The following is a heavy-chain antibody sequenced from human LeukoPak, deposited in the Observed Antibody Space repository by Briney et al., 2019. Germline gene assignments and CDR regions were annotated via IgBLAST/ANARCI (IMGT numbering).Heavy chain of an antibody. CDR3: AKVSGRYRMRDAFDI. V-gene: IGHV3-30*04. D-gene: IGHD3-9*01. J-gene: IGHJ3*02. Sequence: PGRSLRLSCAASGFTFSSDVMHWVRQAPGKGLEWVAVTSSDGSSKHYADSVKGRFTIFTDTSKNTLYLQMNSLRAEDTAVYYCAKVSGRYRMRDAFDIWGQGTMVTVSS. CDR1: GFTFSSDV. CDR2: TSSDGSSK.